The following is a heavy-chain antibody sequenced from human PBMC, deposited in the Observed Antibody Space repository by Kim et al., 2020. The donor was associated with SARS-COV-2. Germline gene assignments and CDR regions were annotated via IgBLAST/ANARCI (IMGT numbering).Heavy chain of an antibody. D-gene: IGHD6-19*01. CDR2: IYWDDDK. CDR3: AHRQWLVYYFAF. V-gene: IGHV2-5*02. Sequence: SGPTLVKPTQTLTLTCTFSGFSLSTSGVGVGWIRQPPGKALEWLALIYWDDDKRYSPSLRSRLTITKDTSKNQVVLTMTNMYPVDTATYYCAHRQWLVYYFAFWGQGTLVTVSS. J-gene: IGHJ4*02. CDR1: GFSLSTSGVG.